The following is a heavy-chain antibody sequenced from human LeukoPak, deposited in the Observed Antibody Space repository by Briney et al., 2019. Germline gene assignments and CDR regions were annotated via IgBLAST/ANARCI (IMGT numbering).Heavy chain of an antibody. D-gene: IGHD2-15*01. CDR2: INHSGST. J-gene: IGHJ5*02. CDR1: GGSFSGYY. V-gene: IGHV4-34*01. Sequence: SETLSLTCAVYGGSFSGYYWSWIRQPPGKGLEWIGEINHSGSTNYNPSLKSRVTISVDTSKNQFSLKLSSVTAADTAVYYCARGPVVRLNWFDPWGQGTLVTVSS. CDR3: ARGPVVRLNWFDP.